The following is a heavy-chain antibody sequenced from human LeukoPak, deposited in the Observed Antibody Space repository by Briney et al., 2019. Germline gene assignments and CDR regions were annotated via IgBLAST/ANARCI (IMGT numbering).Heavy chain of an antibody. CDR3: ARDDGGFGELRY. CDR1: GYTFSSYG. CDR2: ISADNGDI. D-gene: IGHD3-10*01. V-gene: IGHV1-18*01. J-gene: IGHJ4*02. Sequence: GASVKVTCKASGYTFSSYGISWVRQAPGQGLEWMGSISADNGDINYAEKLQGRVTVTTDTSTSTAYMELRSLTFDDTAVYYCARDDGGFGELRYWGQGTLVTVPS.